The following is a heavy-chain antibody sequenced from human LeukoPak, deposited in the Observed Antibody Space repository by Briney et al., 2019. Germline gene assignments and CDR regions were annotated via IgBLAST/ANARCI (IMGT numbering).Heavy chain of an antibody. CDR3: AKDRVGDYLYGMEV. CDR1: GFTFSSTA. Sequence: GGSLRLSCVGSGFTFSSTAMHWVRLAPGKGLEWVAVISYDGTNKYYAESVKGRFTISRDDFKNTLYLEMNSLRAEDTAVFYCAKDRVGDYLYGMEVWGQGTTVTVSS. D-gene: IGHD1-26*01. J-gene: IGHJ6*02. CDR2: ISYDGTNK. V-gene: IGHV3-30-3*02.